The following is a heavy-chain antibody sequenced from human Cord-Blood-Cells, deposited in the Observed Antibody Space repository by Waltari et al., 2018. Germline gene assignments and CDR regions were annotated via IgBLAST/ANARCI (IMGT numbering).Heavy chain of an antibody. J-gene: IGHJ5*02. CDR2: INHSGST. V-gene: IGHV4-34*01. CDR1: GGSFSGYY. CDR3: AGSGYSSSWYDT. D-gene: IGHD6-13*01. Sequence: QVQLQQWGAGLLKPSETLSLTCAVYGGSFSGYYWSWIRQPPGKGLEWIGEINHSGSTNYNPSLKSRVTISVDTSKNQFSLKLSSVTAADTAVYYCAGSGYSSSWYDTWGQGTLVIVSS.